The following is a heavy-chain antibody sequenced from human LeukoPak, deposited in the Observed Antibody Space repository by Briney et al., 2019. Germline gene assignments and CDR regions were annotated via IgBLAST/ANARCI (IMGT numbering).Heavy chain of an antibody. CDR1: GFTFSSYW. CDR3: ARERGYSSYDYSIDSPSDY. Sequence: GGSLRLSCAASGFTFSSYWMNWVRQAPGKGLEWVSYISSSGSTIYNADSVKGRFTISRDNAKNSLYLQMNSLRAEDTAVYYCARERGYSSYDYSIDSPSDYWGQGTLVTVSS. J-gene: IGHJ4*02. CDR2: ISSSGSTI. D-gene: IGHD5-12*01. V-gene: IGHV3-48*04.